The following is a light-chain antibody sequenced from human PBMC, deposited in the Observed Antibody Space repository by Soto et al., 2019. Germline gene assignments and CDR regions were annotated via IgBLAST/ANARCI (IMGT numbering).Light chain of an antibody. V-gene: IGKV3-20*01. CDR2: RIS. CDR1: QTLGRNY. Sequence: ETVLTQSPGTLSVSPVETATLSCSASQTLGRNYLAWYQQKPGQAPRLLIHRISIRAAGISDRFSGSASGTDFTLTIRRLEPEDFAIYYCQQYDNFPQTFGQGTKVDTK. J-gene: IGKJ1*01. CDR3: QQYDNFPQT.